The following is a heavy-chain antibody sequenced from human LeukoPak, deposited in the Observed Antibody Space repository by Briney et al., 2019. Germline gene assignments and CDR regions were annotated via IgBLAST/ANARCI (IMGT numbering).Heavy chain of an antibody. CDR3: ARGPQQLVLDRFDP. V-gene: IGHV1-69*13. CDR1: GGTFSSYA. D-gene: IGHD6-13*01. CDR2: IIPIFGTA. Sequence: ASVKVSCKASGGTFSSYAISWVRQAPGQGLEWMGGIIPIFGTANYAQKFQGRVTITADESTSTAYMELSSLRSEDTAVYYCARGPQQLVLDRFDPWGQGTLVTVS. J-gene: IGHJ5*02.